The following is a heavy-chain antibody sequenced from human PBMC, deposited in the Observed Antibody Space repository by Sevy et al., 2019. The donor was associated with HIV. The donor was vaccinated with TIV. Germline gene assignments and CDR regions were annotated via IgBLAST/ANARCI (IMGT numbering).Heavy chain of an antibody. J-gene: IGHJ4*02. V-gene: IGHV1-2*02. CDR2: MNPKNGGI. D-gene: IGHD3-10*01. CDR1: GFNLTDFY. CDR3: LRDMPFGSGTYYYFDL. Sequence: ASVKVSCQASGFNLTDFYIHWVRQAPRQGLEWMGWMNPKNGGINIARKFRGGVAMTRDTSINTAYIEVQSLTPNATAVYFCLRDMPFGSGTYYYFDLWGQGALVTVSS.